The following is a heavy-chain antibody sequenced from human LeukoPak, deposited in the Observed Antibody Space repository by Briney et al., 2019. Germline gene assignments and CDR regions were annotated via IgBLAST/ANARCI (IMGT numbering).Heavy chain of an antibody. D-gene: IGHD5-24*01. CDR1: GYTFTGYY. Sequence: ASVKVSCKASGYTFTGYYMHWVRQAPGQGLEWMGWINPNSGGTNYAQKFQGRVTTTRDTSISTAYMELSRLRSDDTAVYYCARLETSLYYFDYWGQGTLVTVSS. V-gene: IGHV1-2*02. CDR3: ARLETSLYYFDY. CDR2: INPNSGGT. J-gene: IGHJ4*02.